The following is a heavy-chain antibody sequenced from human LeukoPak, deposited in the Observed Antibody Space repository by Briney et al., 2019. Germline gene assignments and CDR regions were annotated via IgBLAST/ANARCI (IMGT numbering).Heavy chain of an antibody. J-gene: IGHJ4*02. CDR2: INHSGST. CDR1: GGSFSGYY. Sequence: SETLSLTCAVYGGSFSGYYWSWIRQPPGKGLEWIGEINHSGSTNYNPSLKSRVTISVDTSKNQFSLKLSSVTAADTAVYYCARHRDCSSTSCYFDYWGQGTLVTVSS. V-gene: IGHV4-34*01. CDR3: ARHRDCSSTSCYFDY. D-gene: IGHD2-2*01.